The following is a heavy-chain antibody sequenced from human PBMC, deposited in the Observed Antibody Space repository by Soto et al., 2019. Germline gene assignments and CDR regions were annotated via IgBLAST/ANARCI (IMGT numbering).Heavy chain of an antibody. Sequence: GASVKVSCKASGYTFTSYDINWVRQATGQGLEWMGWMNPNSGNTGYAQKFQGRVTMTRNTSISTAYMELSSLRSEDTAVYYCARGKAVRHYYYYGMDVWGQGTTVTVSS. J-gene: IGHJ6*02. CDR2: MNPNSGNT. D-gene: IGHD4-4*01. CDR1: GYTFTSYD. V-gene: IGHV1-8*01. CDR3: ARGKAVRHYYYYGMDV.